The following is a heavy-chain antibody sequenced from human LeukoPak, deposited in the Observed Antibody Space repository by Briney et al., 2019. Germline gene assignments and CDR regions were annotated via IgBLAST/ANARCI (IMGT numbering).Heavy chain of an antibody. V-gene: IGHV1-8*01. CDR3: ARGLIVGAAYYYYYMDV. Sequence: ASGKVSCKASGYTFTSYDINWVRQATGQGLEWMGWMNPNSGNTGYAQKFQGRVTTTRNTSISTAYMELSSLRSEDTAVYYCARGLIVGAAYYYYYMDVWGKGTTVTVPS. CDR1: GYTFTSYD. D-gene: IGHD1-26*01. J-gene: IGHJ6*03. CDR2: MNPNSGNT.